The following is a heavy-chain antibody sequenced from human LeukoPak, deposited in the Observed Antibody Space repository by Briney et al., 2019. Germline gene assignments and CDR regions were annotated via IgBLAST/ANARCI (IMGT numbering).Heavy chain of an antibody. Sequence: GGSLRLSCAASGFTLTSYAMSWVRQAPGKGLEWVSLICGRGGNTYYADSVKGRFTISRDNSKNTLSLQMNSLRAEDTALYYCAKGLYSSSWYFDYWGQGTLVTVSS. CDR3: AKGLYSSSWYFDY. V-gene: IGHV3-23*01. J-gene: IGHJ4*02. CDR2: ICGRGGNT. CDR1: GFTLTSYA. D-gene: IGHD6-13*01.